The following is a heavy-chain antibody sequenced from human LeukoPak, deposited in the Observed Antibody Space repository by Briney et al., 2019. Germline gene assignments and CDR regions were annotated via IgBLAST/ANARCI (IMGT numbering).Heavy chain of an antibody. Sequence: PGGSLRLSCAASGFTFSSYWMSWVRQAPGKGLEWVANIKQDGSEKYYVDSVKGRFTISRDNAKNSLYLQMNSLRAEDTAVYYCARTMIVVARPSPYFDYWGQGTLVTVSS. V-gene: IGHV3-7*01. CDR3: ARTMIVVARPSPYFDY. CDR1: GFTFSSYW. D-gene: IGHD3-22*01. J-gene: IGHJ4*02. CDR2: IKQDGSEK.